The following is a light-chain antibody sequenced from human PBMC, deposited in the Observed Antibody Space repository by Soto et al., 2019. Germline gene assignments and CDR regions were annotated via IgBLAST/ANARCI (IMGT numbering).Light chain of an antibody. V-gene: IGKV3-15*01. CDR1: QSLSKN. CDR3: QQYNDWPT. CDR2: GAY. J-gene: IGKJ1*01. Sequence: IVLTQSPGTRSLSPGQRVAPSSRASQSLSKNLAWYQQKPDQAPRLLIYGAYTRATGIPARFSGSGSGTEFSLTIRSLQSEDFAVYYCQQYNDWPTFGQGTKVDI.